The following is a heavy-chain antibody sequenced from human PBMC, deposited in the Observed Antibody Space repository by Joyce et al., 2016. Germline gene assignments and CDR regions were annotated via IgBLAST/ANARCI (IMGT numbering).Heavy chain of an antibody. D-gene: IGHD2/OR15-2a*01. V-gene: IGHV1-2*02. Sequence: QVQLVQSGAEVKKPGASVKVSCKASGYTFTGHYMHWVRQAPGQGLEWMEWFNPNKGGKNYAKKFKGRVTRTRDTSISTAHMELSRLRPDDTAVYYCARDDHCNSGCYVGWFDPWGQGTLVTVSS. CDR2: FNPNKGGK. CDR1: GYTFTGHY. CDR3: ARDDHCNSGCYVGWFDP. J-gene: IGHJ5*02.